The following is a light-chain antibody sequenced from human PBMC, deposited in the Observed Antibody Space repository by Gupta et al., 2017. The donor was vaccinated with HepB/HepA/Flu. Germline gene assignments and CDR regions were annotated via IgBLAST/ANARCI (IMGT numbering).Light chain of an antibody. CDR1: QSVTSK. CDR3: QHENYCPIT. CDR2: GAS. V-gene: IGKV3-15*01. J-gene: IGKJ5*01. Sequence: EIVMTQSPATLSVSPGERATLSCRASQSVTSKLAWYQQKPGQAPRLLIYGASTRATGIPARFSGSGSGTEFTLTISSRQSEDFAVYHCQHENYCPITFGQGTPMDIK.